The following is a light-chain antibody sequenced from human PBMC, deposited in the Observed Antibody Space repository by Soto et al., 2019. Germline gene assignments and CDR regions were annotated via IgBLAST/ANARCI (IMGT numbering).Light chain of an antibody. Sequence: QSVLTQPPPESGTPRQRATISSTGSSSNIGAGYDVHWYQQRPGTAPKLLIFGNTNRPSVDPHRFSGSTSGTSDPLATPRLQAEDEGDYYCPSYDSTLCACYVLGTGSKVTGL. V-gene: IGLV1-40*01. CDR1: SSNIGAGYD. CDR2: GNT. CDR3: PSYDSTLCACYV. J-gene: IGLJ1*01.